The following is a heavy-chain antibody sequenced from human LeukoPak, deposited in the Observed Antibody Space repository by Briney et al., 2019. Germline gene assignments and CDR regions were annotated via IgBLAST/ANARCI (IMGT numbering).Heavy chain of an antibody. Sequence: GASVKVSCKASGYTFTGYYMQWVRQDPGQGLEWMGWINPNSGGTNYAQKFQGRVTMTRDTSISTAYMELSRLRSDDTAVYYCARGGARITGTTGRDAFDIWGQGTMVTVSS. J-gene: IGHJ3*02. CDR1: GYTFTGYY. CDR3: ARGGARITGTTGRDAFDI. V-gene: IGHV1-2*02. D-gene: IGHD1-7*01. CDR2: INPNSGGT.